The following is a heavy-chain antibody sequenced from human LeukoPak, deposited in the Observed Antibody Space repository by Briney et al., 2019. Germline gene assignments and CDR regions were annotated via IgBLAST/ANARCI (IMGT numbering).Heavy chain of an antibody. V-gene: IGHV4-39*01. J-gene: IGHJ5*02. Sequence: SETLSLTCTVSGGSTITKNYYWGWIRQSPGKGLEWLGSIYYCGRTYYNPSLMSRVTISIDTSKNQFSLKLTSVTATDMAVYYCAGHSRGTVTTGKWFDPWGEGTLVIVSS. CDR1: GGSTITKNYY. CDR3: AGHSRGTVTTGKWFDP. CDR2: IYYCGRT. D-gene: IGHD4-17*01.